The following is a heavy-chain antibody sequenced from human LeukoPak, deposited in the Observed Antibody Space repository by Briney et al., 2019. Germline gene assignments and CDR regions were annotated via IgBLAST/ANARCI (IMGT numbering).Heavy chain of an antibody. Sequence: ASVKVSCKASGYTLTNYAIHWVRRAPGQGLEWMRWISAGNGNTKYSQNFQGRVTITRDTSASTAYMELSSLRSEDTAVHYCARGLGYGVFDPWGQGTLVTVSS. CDR1: GYTLTNYA. J-gene: IGHJ5*02. V-gene: IGHV1-3*01. D-gene: IGHD6-13*01. CDR3: ARGLGYGVFDP. CDR2: ISAGNGNT.